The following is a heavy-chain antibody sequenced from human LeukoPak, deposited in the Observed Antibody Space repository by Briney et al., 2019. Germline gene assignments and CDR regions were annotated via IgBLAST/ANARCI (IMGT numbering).Heavy chain of an antibody. J-gene: IGHJ3*02. D-gene: IGHD4-17*01. CDR2: ISYIGRA. CDR3: ARDLVTVTKGFDI. CDR1: DDSFSSHY. Sequence: SETLSLTCAVSDDSFSSHYWTWIRQPPGKGLEWIGYISYIGRANYNPSLKSRVTISIDTSKNQFSLKLTSVTAADTAVYYCARDLVTVTKGFDIWGQGTMVSVSS. V-gene: IGHV4-59*11.